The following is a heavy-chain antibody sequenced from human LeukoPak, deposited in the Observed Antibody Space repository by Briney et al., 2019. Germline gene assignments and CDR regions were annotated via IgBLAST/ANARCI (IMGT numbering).Heavy chain of an antibody. CDR3: TRETIRFCSDTDCLQGEF. V-gene: IGHV4-38-2*02. CDR2: IHHSGRT. CDR1: GYSTSRGYY. J-gene: IGHJ4*02. D-gene: IGHD2-15*01. Sequence: PSETLSLTCDVSGYSTSRGYYWGWVRQSPGKGLEWIANIHHSGRTYYNPSLKSRVTISVDMSKNQISLKLTSVTAADTAVYHCTRETIRFCSDTDCLQGEFWGQGALVTVSS.